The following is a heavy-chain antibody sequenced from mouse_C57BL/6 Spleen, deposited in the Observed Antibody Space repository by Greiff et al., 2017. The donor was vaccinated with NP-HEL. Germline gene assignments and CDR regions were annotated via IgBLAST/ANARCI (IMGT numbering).Heavy chain of an antibody. CDR3: ARDNYGSSSAY. V-gene: IGHV5-4*01. Sequence: EVQRVESGGGLVKPGGSLKLSCAASGFTFSSYAMSWVRQTPEKRLEWVATISDGGSYTYYPDNVKGRFTISRDNAKHNLYLQMSHLKSEDTAMYYCARDNYGSSSAYWGQGTLVTVSA. CDR1: GFTFSSYA. J-gene: IGHJ3*01. D-gene: IGHD1-1*01. CDR2: ISDGGSYT.